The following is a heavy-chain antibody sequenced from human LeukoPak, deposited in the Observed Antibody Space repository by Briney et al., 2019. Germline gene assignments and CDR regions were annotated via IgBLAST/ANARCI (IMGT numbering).Heavy chain of an antibody. Sequence: GGSLRLSCVASGLRFRSYAMNWVRQAPGKGLECISTISDDSSFTYYADSVKGRFTISRDNSKNTLYLQMNSLRVEDTAVYYCAREDTALVIAYWGQGTLVTVSS. J-gene: IGHJ4*02. CDR1: GLRFRSYA. D-gene: IGHD5-18*01. CDR3: AREDTALVIAY. V-gene: IGHV3-23*01. CDR2: ISDDSSFT.